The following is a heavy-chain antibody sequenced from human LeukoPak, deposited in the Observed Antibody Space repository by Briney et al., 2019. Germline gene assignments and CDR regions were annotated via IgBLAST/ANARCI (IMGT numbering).Heavy chain of an antibody. J-gene: IGHJ6*03. V-gene: IGHV4-39*01. D-gene: IGHD5/OR15-5a*01. CDR1: GGSISSSNYY. CDR2: IYYSGST. Sequence: PSETLSLTCTVSGGSISSSNYYWGWIRLSRGKGLEWIGSIYYSGSTYYNPSLKSRVTISVDTSMNQFSLKLNSVTAADTAVYYCAREGFSDFVMDVWGKGTTVTVSS. CDR3: AREGFSDFVMDV.